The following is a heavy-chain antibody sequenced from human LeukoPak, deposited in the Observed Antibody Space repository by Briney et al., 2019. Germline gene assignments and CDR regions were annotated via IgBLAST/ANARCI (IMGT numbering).Heavy chain of an antibody. Sequence: GGSLRLSCAASGFTFSNYWMSWVRQAPGKGLEWVANIKEDGSEKYYVDSVKGRFTISRDNARNSLYLQMNSLRAEDTAVYYCASGRQLGYWGQGTLVTVSS. D-gene: IGHD6-13*01. CDR2: IKEDGSEK. V-gene: IGHV3-7*01. CDR1: GFTFSNYW. CDR3: ASGRQLGY. J-gene: IGHJ4*02.